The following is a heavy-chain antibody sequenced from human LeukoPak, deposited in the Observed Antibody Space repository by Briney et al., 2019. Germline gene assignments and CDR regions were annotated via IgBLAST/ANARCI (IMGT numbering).Heavy chain of an antibody. D-gene: IGHD2-15*01. CDR2: ISVYNGNT. CDR3: ARYDRYCSGGDCHYYFDS. J-gene: IGHJ4*02. CDR1: GYTFTNYA. V-gene: IGHV1-18*01. Sequence: ASVKVSCKASGYTFTNYAISWVRQAPGQGLEWMGWISVYNGNTKYPQKFQGRVTMTTDTSTSTAYMELRTLRSDDTAVYYCARYDRYCSGGDCHYYFDSWGQGTLVTVSS.